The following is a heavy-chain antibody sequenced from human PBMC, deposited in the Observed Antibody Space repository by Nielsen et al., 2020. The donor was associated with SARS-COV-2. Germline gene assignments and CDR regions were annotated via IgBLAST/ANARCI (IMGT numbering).Heavy chain of an antibody. V-gene: IGHV5-51*01. CDR2: IYPGDSDT. J-gene: IGHJ6*03. CDR1: GYGFTSYW. D-gene: IGHD5-18*01. Sequence: KVSCKGSGYGFTSYWIGWVRQMPGKGLEWMGIIYPGDSDTRYSPSFQGQVTISADKSISTAYLQWSSLKASDTAMYYCARQGGYSYGLGYYMDVWGKGTTVTVSS. CDR3: ARQGGYSYGLGYYMDV.